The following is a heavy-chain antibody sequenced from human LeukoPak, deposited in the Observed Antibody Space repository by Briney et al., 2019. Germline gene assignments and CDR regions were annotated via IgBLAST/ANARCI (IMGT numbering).Heavy chain of an antibody. J-gene: IGHJ5*02. Sequence: SETLSLTCAVYGGSFSGYYWSWIRQPPGKGLERIGEINHSGSTNYNPSLKSRVTISVDTSKNQFSLKLSSVTAADTAVHYCARARSLIVVVPAARHNWFDPWGQGTLVTVSS. CDR3: ARARSLIVVVPAARHNWFDP. CDR1: GGSFSGYY. CDR2: INHSGST. V-gene: IGHV4-34*01. D-gene: IGHD2-2*01.